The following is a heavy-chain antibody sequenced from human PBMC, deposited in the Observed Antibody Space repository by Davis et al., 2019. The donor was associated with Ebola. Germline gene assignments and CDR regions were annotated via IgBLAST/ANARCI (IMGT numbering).Heavy chain of an antibody. V-gene: IGHV4-39*01. CDR3: ARQDSRSCGGDCTYFDY. D-gene: IGHD2-21*02. CDR2: FRHVGRS. J-gene: IGHJ4*02. CDR1: GVSISDGRYH. Sequence: SETLSLTCTVSGVSISDGRYHWGWVRQPPGNGLEWFASFRHVGRSYCNSSLESRLTVSADTSSNQLSLKLSSVTAADTAIYYCARQDSRSCGGDCTYFDYWGQGSLVTVSS.